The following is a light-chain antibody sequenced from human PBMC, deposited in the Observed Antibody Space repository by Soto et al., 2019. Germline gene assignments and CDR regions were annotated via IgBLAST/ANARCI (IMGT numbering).Light chain of an antibody. Sequence: DIQMTQSPSTVSASVGDRVAITCRASDNIDTWVAWYQQKPGEAPKLLIYKASKLENGVPSRFSGSGSGTEFTLTITSLQPDDLATYYCQQYNLYWTFGQGTKVDIK. CDR1: DNIDTW. J-gene: IGKJ1*01. CDR3: QQYNLYWT. CDR2: KAS. V-gene: IGKV1-5*03.